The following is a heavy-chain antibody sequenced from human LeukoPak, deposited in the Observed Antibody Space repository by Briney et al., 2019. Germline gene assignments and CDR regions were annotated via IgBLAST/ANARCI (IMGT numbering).Heavy chain of an antibody. Sequence: ASVKVSCKASGDTFSNHPINWVRQAPGQGLEWLGMIIPILNSLKYAEKFQGRLTITADKATTTAYLELSSLRAEDTAVYYCAKAGNLGGSNYLYYYYMDVWGKGTTVTISS. V-gene: IGHV1-69*08. CDR2: IIPILNSL. J-gene: IGHJ6*03. CDR1: GDTFSNHP. D-gene: IGHD1-26*01. CDR3: AKAGNLGGSNYLYYYYMDV.